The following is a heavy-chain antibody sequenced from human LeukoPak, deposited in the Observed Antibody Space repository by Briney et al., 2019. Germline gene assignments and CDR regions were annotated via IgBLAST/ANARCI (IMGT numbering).Heavy chain of an antibody. Sequence: SETLSLTCAVSGYSISSGYFWGWIRQPPGKGLEWIGSIYHSGSTCYNPSLKSRVTISVDTSKNQFSLKLSSVTAADTAVYYCARASSSGWGFRDYWGQGTLVTVSS. CDR2: IYHSGST. CDR1: GYSISSGYF. CDR3: ARASSSGWGFRDY. J-gene: IGHJ4*02. V-gene: IGHV4-38-2*01. D-gene: IGHD6-19*01.